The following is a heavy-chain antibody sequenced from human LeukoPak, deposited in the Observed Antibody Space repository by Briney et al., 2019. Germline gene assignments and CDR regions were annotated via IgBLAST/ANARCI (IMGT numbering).Heavy chain of an antibody. Sequence: GRSLRLSCAASGFTFDDYAMHWVRQAPGKGLEWVSGISWNSGSIGYADSVKGRFTISRDNAKNSLYLQMNSLRAEDTALYYCAKARITMIVVAFFDYWGQGTLVTVSS. CDR2: ISWNSGSI. CDR3: AKARITMIVVAFFDY. CDR1: GFTFDDYA. J-gene: IGHJ4*02. V-gene: IGHV3-9*01. D-gene: IGHD3-22*01.